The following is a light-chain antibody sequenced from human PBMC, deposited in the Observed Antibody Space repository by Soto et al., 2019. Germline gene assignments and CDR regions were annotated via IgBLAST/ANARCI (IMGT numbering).Light chain of an antibody. CDR1: STDVGGYNY. J-gene: IGLJ3*02. CDR2: EVS. V-gene: IGLV2-14*01. CDR3: SSYTSSSTLV. Sequence: QSALTQPASVSGSPGQWITISCTGTSTDVGGYNYVSWYQQHPGKAPKLMIYEVSNRPSGVSNRFSGSKSGNTASLTISGLQAEDEAYYYGSSYTSSSTLVFGGGTKLTVL.